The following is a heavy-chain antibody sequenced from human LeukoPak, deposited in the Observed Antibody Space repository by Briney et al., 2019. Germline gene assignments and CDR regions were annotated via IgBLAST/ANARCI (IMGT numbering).Heavy chain of an antibody. D-gene: IGHD2-21*02. J-gene: IGHJ4*02. Sequence: PGGSLRLSCAASGFTFSSYGMHWVRQAPGKGLEWVAVIWYDGRNKYYADSVRGRFTISRDNAKNTLYLQMNSLRAEDTAVYYCARDFETYCGGDCYGPCDFWGQGTLVTVSS. CDR2: IWYDGRNK. V-gene: IGHV3-33*01. CDR1: GFTFSSYG. CDR3: ARDFETYCGGDCYGPCDF.